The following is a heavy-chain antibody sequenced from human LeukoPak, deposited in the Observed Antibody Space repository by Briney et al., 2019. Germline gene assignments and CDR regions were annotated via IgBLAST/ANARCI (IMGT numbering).Heavy chain of an antibody. J-gene: IGHJ4*02. CDR1: GFTFSGSA. CDR2: IRSKANSYAT. V-gene: IGHV3-73*01. Sequence: GGSLRLSCAASGFTFSGSAMHWVRQASRKGLEWVGRIRSKANSYATTYAASVKGRFTISRDDSKNTAYLQMNSLKTEDTAVYYCTSPRSSGSYYWNYWGQGTLVTVSS. CDR3: TSPRSSGSYYWNY. D-gene: IGHD3-10*01.